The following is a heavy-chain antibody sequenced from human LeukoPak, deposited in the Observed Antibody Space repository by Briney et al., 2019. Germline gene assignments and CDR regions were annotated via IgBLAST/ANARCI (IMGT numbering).Heavy chain of an antibody. V-gene: IGHV4-59*01. Sequence: SETLSLTCAVYGGSFSGYYWSWIRQPPGKGLEWIGYIYYSGSTNYNPSLKSRVTISVDTSKNQFSLKLSSVTAADTAVYYCASSVSGGELDYWGQGTLVTVSS. J-gene: IGHJ4*02. CDR1: GGSFSGYY. CDR2: IYYSGST. CDR3: ASSVSGGELDY. D-gene: IGHD3-16*01.